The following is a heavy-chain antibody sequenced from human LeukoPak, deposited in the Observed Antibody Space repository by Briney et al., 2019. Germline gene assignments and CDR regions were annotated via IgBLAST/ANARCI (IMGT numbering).Heavy chain of an antibody. Sequence: TLSLTCAVSGGSISSSNWWSWVRQPPGKGLEWIGEIYHSGSTYYNPSLKSRVTISVDTSKNQFSLKLSSVTAADTAVYNCATEYSSSWYSWGKGTTVTVPS. CDR3: ATEYSSSWYS. D-gene: IGHD6-13*01. CDR2: IYHSGST. J-gene: IGHJ6*04. V-gene: IGHV4-4*02. CDR1: GGSISSSNW.